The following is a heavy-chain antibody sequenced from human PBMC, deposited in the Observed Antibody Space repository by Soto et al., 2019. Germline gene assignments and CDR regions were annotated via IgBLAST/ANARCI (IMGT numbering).Heavy chain of an antibody. J-gene: IGHJ5*02. CDR1: GFTFSSYA. CDR3: AKDQAYCGGDCYFHDPKGPNWFDP. CDR2: ISGSGGST. D-gene: IGHD2-21*02. Sequence: EVQLLESGGGLVQPGGSLRLSCAASGFTFSSYAMSWVRQAPGKGLEWVSAISGSGGSTYYADSVKGRFTISRDNSKNTLYLQMNSLRAEDTAVYYCAKDQAYCGGDCYFHDPKGPNWFDPWGQGTLVTVSS. V-gene: IGHV3-23*01.